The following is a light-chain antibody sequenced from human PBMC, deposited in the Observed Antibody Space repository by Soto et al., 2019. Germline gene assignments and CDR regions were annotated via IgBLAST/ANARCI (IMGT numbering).Light chain of an antibody. J-gene: IGLJ3*02. V-gene: IGLV1-44*01. CDR1: SSNIGSNT. CDR3: AAWDDSLNGWV. CDR2: SNN. Sequence: QSVLTQPPSASGTPGQRVTISCSGSSSNIGSNTVNWYQQLPGTAPKLLIYSNNQRPSGVPDRFSGSKSGTSASLAISGLQSEDEADYYGAAWDDSLNGWVFGGGIKLTAL.